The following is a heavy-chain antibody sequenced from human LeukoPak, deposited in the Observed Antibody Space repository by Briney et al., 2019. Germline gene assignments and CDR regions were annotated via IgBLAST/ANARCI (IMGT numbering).Heavy chain of an antibody. CDR1: GGSISSSSYY. Sequence: PSETLSLTCTVSGGSISSSSYYWGWIRQPPGKGLEWIGEIYHSGSTNYNPSLKSRVTISVDKSKNQFSLKLSSVTAADTAVYYCASSGPMWDGGYYFDYWGQGTLVTVSS. V-gene: IGHV4-39*07. J-gene: IGHJ4*02. D-gene: IGHD1-26*01. CDR2: IYHSGST. CDR3: ASSGPMWDGGYYFDY.